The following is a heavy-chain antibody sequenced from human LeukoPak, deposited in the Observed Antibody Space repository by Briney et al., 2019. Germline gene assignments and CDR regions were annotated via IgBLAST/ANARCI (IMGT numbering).Heavy chain of an antibody. CDR1: GGSFSGYY. CDR3: ASGGSCGGDCYSDY. J-gene: IGHJ4*02. CDR2: INHSGST. Sequence: SETLSHTCAVYGGSFSGYYWSWIRQPPGKGLEWIGEINHSGSTNYNPSLKSRVTISVDTSKNQFSLKLSSVTAADTAVYYCASGGSCGGDCYSDYWGQGTLVTVSS. D-gene: IGHD2-21*02. V-gene: IGHV4-34*01.